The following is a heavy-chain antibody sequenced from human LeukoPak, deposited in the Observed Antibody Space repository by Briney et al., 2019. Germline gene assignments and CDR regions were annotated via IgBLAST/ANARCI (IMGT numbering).Heavy chain of an antibody. V-gene: IGHV3-7*01. J-gene: IGHJ6*03. CDR1: GFTFSSYW. CDR3: GREKWQKGGHYLDV. CDR2: IKQEGSEK. D-gene: IGHD5-12*01. Sequence: PGGSLRLSCAVSGFTFSSYWIGSVRQARGNGLEWVANIKQEGSEKNYVDCVNDQFTISRDNANNSLYLQMKILRAEHTVMYYCGREKWQKGGHYLDVWGKGTRVTISS.